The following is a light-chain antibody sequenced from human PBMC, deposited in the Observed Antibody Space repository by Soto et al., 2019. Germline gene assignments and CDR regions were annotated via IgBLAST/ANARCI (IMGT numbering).Light chain of an antibody. Sequence: DIQMTQTPSSLSASVGDRVTITCRASQNIRNYLNWYQQKPGEAPKLLISAVSSLETGVPSRFSGSGSGTDFTLTITSLQPEDFATYYCQQSYNTPRTFGQGTKVDIK. V-gene: IGKV1-39*01. J-gene: IGKJ1*01. CDR1: QNIRNY. CDR3: QQSYNTPRT. CDR2: AVS.